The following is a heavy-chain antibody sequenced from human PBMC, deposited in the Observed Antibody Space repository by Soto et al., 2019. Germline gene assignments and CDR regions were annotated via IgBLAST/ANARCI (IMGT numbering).Heavy chain of an antibody. CDR1: GGSISSSSYY. Sequence: KPSETLSLTCTVSGGSISSSSYYWGWIRQPPGKGLEWIGSIYYSGSTYYNPSLKSRVTISVDTSKNQFSLKLSSVTAADTAVYYCASGLRVRDDFWSGFTRLENYYYYMDVWGKGTTVTVSS. V-gene: IGHV4-39*01. CDR2: IYYSGST. CDR3: ASGLRVRDDFWSGFTRLENYYYYMDV. J-gene: IGHJ6*03. D-gene: IGHD3-3*01.